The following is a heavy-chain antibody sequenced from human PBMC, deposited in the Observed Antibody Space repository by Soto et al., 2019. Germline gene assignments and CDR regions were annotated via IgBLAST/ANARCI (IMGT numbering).Heavy chain of an antibody. D-gene: IGHD1-7*01. Sequence: SVKVSCKASGGTFSSYTISWVRQAPGQGLEWMARIIPILGIANYAQKFQGRVTITADESTSTAYMELSSLRSEDTAVHYCARDSWQLPFGEWGKGSRVTVS. J-gene: IGHJ4*02. V-gene: IGHV1-69*04. CDR3: ARDSWQLPFGE. CDR2: IIPILGIA. CDR1: GGTFSSYT.